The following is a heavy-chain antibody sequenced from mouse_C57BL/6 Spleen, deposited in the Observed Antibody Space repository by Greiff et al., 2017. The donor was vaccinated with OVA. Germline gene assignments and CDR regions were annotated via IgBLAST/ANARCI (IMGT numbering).Heavy chain of an antibody. CDR2: IDPEDGDT. CDR3: TISHYDGSRGASLAY. CDR1: GFTFKDYY. D-gene: IGHD1-1*01. J-gene: IGHJ3*01. V-gene: IGHV14-1*01. Sequence: DVQLQESGAELVRPGASVKLSCTASGFTFKDYYMHWVKQRPEQGLEWIGRIDPEDGDTEYAPKFQGKATMTADTSSNTAYLQLSSLTSEDTAVYYWTISHYDGSRGASLAYWGQGTLVTVSA.